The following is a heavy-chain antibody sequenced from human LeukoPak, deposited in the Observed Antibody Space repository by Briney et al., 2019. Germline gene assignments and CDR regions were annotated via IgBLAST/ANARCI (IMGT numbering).Heavy chain of an antibody. J-gene: IGHJ4*02. V-gene: IGHV3-33*06. CDR1: GFTFSSYG. D-gene: IGHD6-13*01. CDR2: IWYDGSNK. CDR3: AKDYQYSSSWYCLDY. Sequence: GGSLRLSCAASGFTFSSYGMHWVRQAPGKGLEGVAVIWYDGSNKYYADSVKGRFTISRDNSKNTLYLQMNSLRAEDTAVYYCAKDYQYSSSWYCLDYWGQGTLVTVSS.